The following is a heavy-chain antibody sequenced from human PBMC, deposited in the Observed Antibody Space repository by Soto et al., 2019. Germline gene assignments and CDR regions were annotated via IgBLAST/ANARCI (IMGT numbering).Heavy chain of an antibody. Sequence: GETLSLSCIASGCSFDDYDWRWIRQAPGKGLEWVSVISWNSGSIAYADSVKGRFTITRDDAKNSLYLQMNSLITEDTAFYYCAKDSVVAAGGYGMDVWGQGTTVTVSS. CDR3: AKDSVVAAGGYGMDV. V-gene: IGHV3-9*01. D-gene: IGHD2-15*01. CDR2: ISWNSGSI. CDR1: GCSFDDYD. J-gene: IGHJ6*02.